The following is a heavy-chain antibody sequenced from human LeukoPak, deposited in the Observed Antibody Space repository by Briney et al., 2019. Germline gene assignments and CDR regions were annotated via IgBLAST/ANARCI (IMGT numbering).Heavy chain of an antibody. CDR2: IWYDGSNK. Sequence: PGRSLRLSCAVSGFTFSSYGMYWVRQAPGKGLEWVAVIWYDGSNKYYVDSVKGRFTIFRDNSKNTLYLQMNSLRVEDTAVYYCARRGTGTIDYWGQGTLVTVSS. CDR1: GFTFSSYG. J-gene: IGHJ4*02. CDR3: ARRGTGTIDY. V-gene: IGHV3-33*07. D-gene: IGHD3/OR15-3a*01.